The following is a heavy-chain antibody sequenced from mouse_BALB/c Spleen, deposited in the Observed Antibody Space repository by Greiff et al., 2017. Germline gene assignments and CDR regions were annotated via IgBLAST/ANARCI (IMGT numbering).Heavy chain of an antibody. CDR2: IWAGGST. CDR3: ARDQRGNYDLYAMDY. D-gene: IGHD2-1*01. V-gene: IGHV2-9*02. CDR1: GFSLTSYG. Sequence: VQVVESGPGLVAPSQSLSITCTVSGFSLTSYGVHWVRQPPGKGLEWLGVIWAGGSTNYNSALMSRLSISKDNSKSQVFLKMNSLQTDDTAMYYCARDQRGNYDLYAMDYWGQGTSVTVSS. J-gene: IGHJ4*01.